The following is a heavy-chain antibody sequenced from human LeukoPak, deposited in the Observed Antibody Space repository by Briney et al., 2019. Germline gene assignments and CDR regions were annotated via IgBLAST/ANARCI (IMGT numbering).Heavy chain of an antibody. V-gene: IGHV3-74*01. CDR2: INSDGSST. CDR3: ARDLIADRPDGGM. D-gene: IGHD6-6*01. CDR1: GFTFSSYW. J-gene: IGHJ4*02. Sequence: GGSLRLSCVASGFTFSSYWMHWVRQAPGKGLVWVSRINSDGSSTNYADFVKDRFTTFRDNAKNTLSLQTNSLRAEDTAVYYCARDLIADRPDGGMWGQGTLVTVSS.